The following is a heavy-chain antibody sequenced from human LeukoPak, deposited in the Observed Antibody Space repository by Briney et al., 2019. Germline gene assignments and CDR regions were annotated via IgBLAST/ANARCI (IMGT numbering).Heavy chain of an antibody. CDR1: GFTFSSHW. CDR3: ARGGFDY. Sequence: GGSLTLSCTASGFTFSSHWMHWVRQTPGKGLVWVSRINTDESKINHADSVKGRFTISRDNAKNMLYLQMNSLRAEDAAVYYCARGGFDYWGQGTPVTVSS. CDR2: INTDESKI. J-gene: IGHJ4*02. V-gene: IGHV3-74*01.